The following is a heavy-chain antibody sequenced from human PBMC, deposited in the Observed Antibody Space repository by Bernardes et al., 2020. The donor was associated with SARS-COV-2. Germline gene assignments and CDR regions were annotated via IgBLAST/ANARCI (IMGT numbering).Heavy chain of an antibody. Sequence: SQTLSLTCVISGDSVSSNSGAWNLIRQSPSRGLEWLGRTYYRSKWYYDYALSVKSRIAINPDTSNSQFSLRLDSVTPEDSAVYYCARGRTRLDVWGQGTMVTVSS. V-gene: IGHV6-1*01. J-gene: IGHJ3*01. CDR2: TYYRSKWYY. CDR3: ARGRTRLDV. CDR1: GDSVSSNSGA. D-gene: IGHD4-17*01.